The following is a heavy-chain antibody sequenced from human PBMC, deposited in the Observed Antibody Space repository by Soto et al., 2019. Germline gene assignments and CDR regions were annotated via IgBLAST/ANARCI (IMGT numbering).Heavy chain of an antibody. J-gene: IGHJ3*02. D-gene: IGHD3-3*01. V-gene: IGHV1-2*04. Sequence: ASVKVSCKASGYTFTGYYMHWVRQAPGQGLEWMGWINPNSGGTNYAQKFQGWVTMTRDTSISTAYMELSRLGSDDTAVYYCARTTYDFWSGQGAFDIWGQGTMVTVSS. CDR3: ARTTYDFWSGQGAFDI. CDR2: INPNSGGT. CDR1: GYTFTGYY.